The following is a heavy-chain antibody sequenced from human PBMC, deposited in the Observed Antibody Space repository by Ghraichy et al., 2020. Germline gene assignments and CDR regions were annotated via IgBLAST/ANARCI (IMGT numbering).Heavy chain of an antibody. CDR2: IKSKTDGGTT. V-gene: IGHV3-15*01. Sequence: ESLNISCAASGFTFSNAWMSWVRQAPGKGLEWVGRIKSKTDGGTTDYAAPVKGRFTISRDDSKNTLYLQMNSLKTEDTAVYYCTTGRDGYIDYFDYWGQGTLVTVSS. CDR1: GFTFSNAW. J-gene: IGHJ4*02. D-gene: IGHD5-24*01. CDR3: TTGRDGYIDYFDY.